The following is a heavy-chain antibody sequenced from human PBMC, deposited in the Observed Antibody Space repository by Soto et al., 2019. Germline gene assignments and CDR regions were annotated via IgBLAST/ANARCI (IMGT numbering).Heavy chain of an antibody. CDR3: AKDGYYDFWSGYYPNYYYYGMDV. Sequence: GGSLRLSCAASGFTFSSYGMHWVRQAPGKGLEWVAVISYDGSNKYYADSVKGRFTISRDNSKNTLYLQMNSLRAEDTAVYYCAKDGYYDFWSGYYPNYYYYGMDVWGQGTTVTVSS. CDR2: ISYDGSNK. D-gene: IGHD3-3*01. V-gene: IGHV3-30*18. CDR1: GFTFSSYG. J-gene: IGHJ6*02.